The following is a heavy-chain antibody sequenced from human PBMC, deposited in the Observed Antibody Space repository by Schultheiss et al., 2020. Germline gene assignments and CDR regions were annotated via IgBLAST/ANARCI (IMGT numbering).Heavy chain of an antibody. CDR3: ARQSYCSGGSCYSGFDY. V-gene: IGHV5-51*01. CDR2: IYPGDSET. D-gene: IGHD2-15*01. J-gene: IGHJ4*02. CDR1: GYSFTSYW. Sequence: GGSLRLSCKGSGYSFTSYWIGWVRQMPGKGLEWMGIIYPGDSETRYSPSFQGQVTISADKSISVAYIQWSSLQASDTAMYYCARQSYCSGGSCYSGFDYWGQGTLVTGSS.